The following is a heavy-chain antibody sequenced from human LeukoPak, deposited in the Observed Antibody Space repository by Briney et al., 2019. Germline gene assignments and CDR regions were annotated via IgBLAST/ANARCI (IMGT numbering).Heavy chain of an antibody. CDR3: AKAPPYYYDSSGPGDY. V-gene: IGHV3-30*02. D-gene: IGHD3-22*01. CDR1: GFIFSSYG. Sequence: GGSLRLSCAASGFIFSSYGMHWVRQAPGKGLEWVAVIWYDGSNKYYADSVKGRFTISRDNSKNTLYLQMNSLRAEDTAVYYCAKAPPYYYDSSGPGDYWGQGTLVTVSS. J-gene: IGHJ4*02. CDR2: IWYDGSNK.